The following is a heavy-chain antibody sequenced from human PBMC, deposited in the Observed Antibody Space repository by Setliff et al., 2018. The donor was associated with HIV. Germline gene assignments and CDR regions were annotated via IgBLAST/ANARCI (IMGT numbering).Heavy chain of an antibody. J-gene: IGHJ3*02. V-gene: IGHV4-34*01. CDR2: INHSGST. CDR3: ARGPESVAPRMCAFDI. CDR1: GGSFSAYH. Sequence: SETLSLTCAVYGGSFSAYHWSWIRQTPGKGLEWLGEINHSGSTAYNLALESRVSMSIDTPKNQFSLKLTSVTAADTAIYYCARGPESVAPRMCAFDIWG. D-gene: IGHD6-6*01.